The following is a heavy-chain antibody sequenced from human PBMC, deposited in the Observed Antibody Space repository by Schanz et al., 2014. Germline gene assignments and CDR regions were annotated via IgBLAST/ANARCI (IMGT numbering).Heavy chain of an antibody. CDR1: GFTFSDSW. CDR3: AKGQGAVINNWYFDL. CDR2: TSHDGSFT. J-gene: IGHJ2*01. Sequence: EVQVVESGGGLVQPGGSLRLSCAASGFTFSDSWMHWVRQAPGKGLVWVSRTSHDGSFTTFADSVKGRFTISRDNSINTLSLQMNSLSADDTAVYYCAKGQGAVINNWYFDLWGRGTLVTVSS. V-gene: IGHV3-74*02. D-gene: IGHD2-21*01.